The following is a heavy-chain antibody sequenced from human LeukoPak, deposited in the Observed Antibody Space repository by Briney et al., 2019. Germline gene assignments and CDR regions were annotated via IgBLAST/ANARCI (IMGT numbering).Heavy chain of an antibody. CDR1: GGSISSGGYY. D-gene: IGHD2-2*01. CDR3: VSAGKPMGVVVPAAMVAFDI. V-gene: IGHV4-31*03. CDR2: IYYSGST. Sequence: SQTLSLTCTVSGGSISSGGYYWSWIRQHPGKGLEWIGYIYYSGSTYYNPSLKSRVTISVDTSKNQFSLKLSSVTAADTDVYYCVSAGKPMGVVVPAAMVAFDIWGQGTMVTVSS. J-gene: IGHJ3*02.